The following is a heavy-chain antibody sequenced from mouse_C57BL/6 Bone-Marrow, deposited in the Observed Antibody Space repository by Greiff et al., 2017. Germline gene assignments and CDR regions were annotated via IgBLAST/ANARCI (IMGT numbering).Heavy chain of an antibody. CDR3: ASYLLMEGYYFDY. CDR1: GYTFTSYW. J-gene: IGHJ2*01. D-gene: IGHD2-1*01. Sequence: VKLQESGAELVKPGASVKLSCKASGYTFTSYWMHWVKQRPGQGLEWIGMIHPNSGSTNYNEKFKSKATLTVDKSSSTAYMQLSSLTSEDSAVYYCASYLLMEGYYFDYWGQGTTLTVSS. CDR2: IHPNSGST. V-gene: IGHV1-64*01.